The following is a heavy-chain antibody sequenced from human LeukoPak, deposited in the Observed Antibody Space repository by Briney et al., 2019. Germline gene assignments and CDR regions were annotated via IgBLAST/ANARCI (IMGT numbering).Heavy chain of an antibody. V-gene: IGHV3-66*04. CDR2: IYSGGST. CDR3: ARHRAEYYYGMDV. D-gene: IGHD6-25*01. Sequence: PGGSLRLSCAASGFIFSSYSMSWVRQAPGKGLEWVSVIYSGGSTYYADSVKGRFTISRDNSKNTLYLQMNSLRAEDTAVYYCARHRAEYYYGMDVWGQETTVTVSS. J-gene: IGHJ6*02. CDR1: GFIFSSYS.